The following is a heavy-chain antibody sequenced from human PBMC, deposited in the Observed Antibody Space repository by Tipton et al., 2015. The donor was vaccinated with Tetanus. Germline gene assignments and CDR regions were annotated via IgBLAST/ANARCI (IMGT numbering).Heavy chain of an antibody. D-gene: IGHD3-3*01. J-gene: IGHJ5*02. CDR2: IIPIFGTA. CDR3: ARAQNYFGVLASFFDP. Sequence: QLVQSGAEVKKPGSSVKVSCKASGGTFSNYAISWVRQAPGQGLEWMGGIIPIFGTAKYAQKFQGRVTITADESTSTAYMELSSLRSEDTAVYYCARAQNYFGVLASFFDPWGQGTLVIVSS. CDR1: GGTFSNYA. V-gene: IGHV1-69*01.